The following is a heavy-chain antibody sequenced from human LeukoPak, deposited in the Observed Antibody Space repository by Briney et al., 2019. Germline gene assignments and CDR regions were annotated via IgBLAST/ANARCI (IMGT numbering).Heavy chain of an antibody. D-gene: IGHD3-3*01. CDR3: VKGGKGFLEWAEQLFDY. CDR2: ISWNSGSI. J-gene: IGHJ4*02. V-gene: IGHV3-9*01. Sequence: PGGSLRLSCAASGFTFDGYAMHWVRQAPGKGLEWVSGISWNSGSIGYADSVKGRFTISRDNAKNSLYLQMNSLRAEDTALYYCVKGGKGFLEWAEQLFDYWGQGTLVTVSS. CDR1: GFTFDGYA.